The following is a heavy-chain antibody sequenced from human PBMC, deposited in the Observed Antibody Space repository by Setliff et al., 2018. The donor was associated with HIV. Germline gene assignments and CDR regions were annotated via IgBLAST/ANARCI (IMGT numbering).Heavy chain of an antibody. V-gene: IGHV4-34*01. Sequence: SETLSLTCAVYGGSFSGYYWSWIRQPPGKGLEWIGEVTHSGRTKYSPSLRSRVSISVDTSKTQFSLKLSSVTAADTAVYYCARDYAVRSSGWMGLVGDYYYYGMDVWGQGTTVTVSS. CDR1: GGSFSGYY. J-gene: IGHJ6*02. D-gene: IGHD6-19*01. CDR2: VTHSGRT. CDR3: ARDYAVRSSGWMGLVGDYYYYGMDV.